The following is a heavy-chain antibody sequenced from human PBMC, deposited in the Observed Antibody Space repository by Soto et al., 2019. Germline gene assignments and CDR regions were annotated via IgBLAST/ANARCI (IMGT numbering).Heavy chain of an antibody. Sequence: PTETLTLTCNVSGFSRSPRRMGVTWIRQPPWKALLWLALLFWNDEKSYSTSLPSRLTISRGASSTIVVLTMNDMDPVDTATYYCARIQKVDEYEGDYSFDYGMDVWGQGTTVTVSS. CDR1: GFSRSPRRMG. D-gene: IGHD2-15*01. J-gene: IGHJ6*02. CDR3: ARIQKVDEYEGDYSFDYGMDV. CDR2: LFWNDEK. V-gene: IGHV2-26*01.